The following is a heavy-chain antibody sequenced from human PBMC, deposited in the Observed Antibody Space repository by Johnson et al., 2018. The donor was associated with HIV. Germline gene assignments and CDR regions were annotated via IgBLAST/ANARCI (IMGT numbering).Heavy chain of an antibody. V-gene: IGHV3-7*01. D-gene: IGHD3-16*01. CDR1: GFTFSSYW. CDR2: IKQDGSEK. J-gene: IGHJ3*02. CDR3: AREWGGITFGGVIPRNAFDI. Sequence: EVQLVESGGALVQPGGSLRLSCAASGFTFSSYWMSWVRQAPGKGLEWVANIKQDGSEKYYVDSVKGRFTISRDKAKNTVHLQMNSLSAEDTAVYYCAREWGGITFGGVIPRNAFDIWGQGTMVTVSS.